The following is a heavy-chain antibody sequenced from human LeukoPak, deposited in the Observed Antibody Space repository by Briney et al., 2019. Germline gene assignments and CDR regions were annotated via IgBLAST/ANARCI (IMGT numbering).Heavy chain of an antibody. CDR2: IIPIFGTA. CDR1: GGTFSSYA. Sequence: GASVKVSCKASGGTFSSYAISWVRQAPGQGLEWMGGIIPIFGTANYAQKFQGRVTITADESTSTAYMELSSLRSEDTAVYYCARDLQGPVDTYYYGSGSYYKPYYFDYWGQGTLVTVSS. CDR3: ARDLQGPVDTYYYGSGSYYKPYYFDY. D-gene: IGHD3-10*01. J-gene: IGHJ4*02. V-gene: IGHV1-69*01.